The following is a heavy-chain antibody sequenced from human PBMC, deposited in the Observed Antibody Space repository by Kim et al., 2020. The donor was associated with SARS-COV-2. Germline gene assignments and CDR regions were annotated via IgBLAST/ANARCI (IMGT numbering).Heavy chain of an antibody. D-gene: IGHD4-4*01. Sequence: KGRFTISRDNSKNTLYLQMNSLRAEDTAVYYCAKALDYKMGWYYYYGMDVWGQGTTVTVSS. V-gene: IGHV3-23*01. J-gene: IGHJ6*02. CDR3: AKALDYKMGWYYYYGMDV.